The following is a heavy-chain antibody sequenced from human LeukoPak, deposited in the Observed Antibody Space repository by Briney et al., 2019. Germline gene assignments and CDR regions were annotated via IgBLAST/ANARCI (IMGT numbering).Heavy chain of an antibody. CDR1: GGTFSSYA. D-gene: IGHD2-2*01. J-gene: IGHJ4*02. V-gene: IGHV1-69*06. CDR2: IIPIFGTA. Sequence: SVKVSCKASGGTFSSYAISWVRQAPGQGLEWMGGIIPIFGTANYPQKFQGRVTITADKSTSTAYMELSSLRSEDTAVYYCARDRYCSSTSCYLVDWGQGTLVTVSS. CDR3: ARDRYCSSTSCYLVD.